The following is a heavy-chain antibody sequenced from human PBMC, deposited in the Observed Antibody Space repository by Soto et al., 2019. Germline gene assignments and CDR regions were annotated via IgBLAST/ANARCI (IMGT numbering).Heavy chain of an antibody. CDR2: MNPNSGNT. D-gene: IGHD2-2*01. CDR3: AREGTALVPDYYYYGMDV. Sequence: QVQLVQSGAEVKKPGASVKVSCKASGYTFTSYDINWVRQATGQGLEWMGWMNPNSGNTGYAQKFQGRVTMTRNTSISTAYMELSSLRSEDTAVYYCAREGTALVPDYYYYGMDVWGQGTTVTVSS. CDR1: GYTFTSYD. J-gene: IGHJ6*02. V-gene: IGHV1-8*01.